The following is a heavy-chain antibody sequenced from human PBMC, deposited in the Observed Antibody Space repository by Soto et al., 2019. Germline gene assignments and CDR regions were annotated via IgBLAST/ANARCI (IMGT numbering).Heavy chain of an antibody. CDR1: GFTVCNNY. Sequence: GGSLRLSCAASGFTVCNNYLSWVRQAPGKGLEWVSVIYDGGSTYYAESVKDRFTISRDNSKNTLYLQMNSLRAEDTAVYYCARGHYGSPPGCFDYWGQGTLVTVSS. D-gene: IGHD3-10*01. J-gene: IGHJ4*02. CDR3: ARGHYGSPPGCFDY. V-gene: IGHV3-66*01. CDR2: IYDGGST.